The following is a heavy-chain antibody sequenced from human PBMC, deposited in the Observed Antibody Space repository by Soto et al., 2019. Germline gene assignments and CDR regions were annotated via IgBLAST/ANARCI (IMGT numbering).Heavy chain of an antibody. D-gene: IGHD1-1*01. J-gene: IGHJ4*02. CDR1: GFTFGDYA. Sequence: GGSLRLSCSGSGFTFGDYALTWFRQTPGKGLECVGFIRSRRYGGTPDYATSVRGRFTISRDDSRGVAHLEMNSLNSDDTGVYYCATLPRNGRGSLFNCWGQGTPVTVSS. CDR3: ATLPRNGRGSLFNC. V-gene: IGHV3-49*03. CDR2: IRSRRYGGTP.